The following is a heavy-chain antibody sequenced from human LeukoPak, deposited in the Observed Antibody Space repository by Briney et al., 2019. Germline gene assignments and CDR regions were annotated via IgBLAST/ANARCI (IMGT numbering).Heavy chain of an antibody. CDR3: ARASPAIIDAFDI. CDR1: GFTFSSYW. Sequence: GGSLRLSCAASGFTFSSYWMSWVRQAPGKGLEWVANIKQDGSEKYYVDSVKGRFTISRDNAKNSLYLQMNSLRAEDTAVYYCARASPAIIDAFDIWGQGTMVTVSS. J-gene: IGHJ3*02. CDR2: IKQDGSEK. V-gene: IGHV3-7*01. D-gene: IGHD5-24*01.